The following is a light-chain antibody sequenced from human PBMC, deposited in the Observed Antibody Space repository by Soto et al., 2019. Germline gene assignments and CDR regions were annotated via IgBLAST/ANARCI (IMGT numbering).Light chain of an antibody. J-gene: IGKJ2*01. Sequence: DIQMTQSPSSLSASVGDTVSITCRASPGISIFLAWYQLKPGTVPKLLIYGASTLQSGVPSRFSGSGSGTDFTLTISSLQPEDVATYYCQKYNTAPFTFGQGTRLEIK. CDR2: GAS. V-gene: IGKV1-27*01. CDR3: QKYNTAPFT. CDR1: PGISIF.